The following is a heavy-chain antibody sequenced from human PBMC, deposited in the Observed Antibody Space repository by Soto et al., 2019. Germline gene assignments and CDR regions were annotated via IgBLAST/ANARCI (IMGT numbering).Heavy chain of an antibody. CDR3: ALAVAGWRADY. CDR1: GYTFTSYY. Sequence: GASVKVSCKASGYTFTSYYMHWVRQAPGQGLKRMGIINPSDGSTSYAQKLQGRVTMNKDISTDTAYMELSSLRSEDTAVYYCALAVAGWRADYWGQGTLVTVSS. V-gene: IGHV1-46*01. D-gene: IGHD6-19*01. J-gene: IGHJ4*02. CDR2: INPSDGST.